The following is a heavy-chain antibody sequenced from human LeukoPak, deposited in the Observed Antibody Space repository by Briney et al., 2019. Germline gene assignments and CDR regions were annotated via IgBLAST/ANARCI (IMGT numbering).Heavy chain of an antibody. CDR1: GYIFTGYY. CDR3: ARGRWELPNDY. Sequence: ASVKVSCKASGYIFTGYYMHWVRQAPGQGLEWMGWINPNSGGTNYAQKFQGRVAMTRDTSISTAYMELSSLRSDDTAVYYCARGRWELPNDYWGQGTLVTVSS. V-gene: IGHV1-2*02. J-gene: IGHJ4*02. D-gene: IGHD1-26*01. CDR2: INPNSGGT.